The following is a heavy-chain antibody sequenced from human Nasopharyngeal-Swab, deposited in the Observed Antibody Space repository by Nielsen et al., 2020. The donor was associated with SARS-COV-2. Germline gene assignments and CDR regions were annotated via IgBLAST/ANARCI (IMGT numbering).Heavy chain of an antibody. Sequence: SLKISCAASGFTFDDYAMHWVRQAPGKGLEWVSGISWNSGSIGYADSVKGRFTISRDNAKNSLYLQMNSLRAEDTALYYCARATPTYSGGDFDYWGQGTLVTVSP. V-gene: IGHV3-9*01. D-gene: IGHD2-15*01. CDR1: GFTFDDYA. J-gene: IGHJ4*02. CDR3: ARATPTYSGGDFDY. CDR2: ISWNSGSI.